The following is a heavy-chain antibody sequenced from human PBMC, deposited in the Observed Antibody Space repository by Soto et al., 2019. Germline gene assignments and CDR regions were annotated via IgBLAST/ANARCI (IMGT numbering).Heavy chain of an antibody. CDR1: GFTFSSYW. CDR2: INSDGSST. J-gene: IGHJ3*02. D-gene: IGHD5-18*01. Sequence: EVQLVESGGGLVQPGGSLRLSCAASGFTFSSYWMHWVRQAPGKGLVWVSRINSDGSSTSYADSVKGRFTISRDNAKNTRYRQMTSLRAEDTAVYYCAREGGNTARDACDIWGQGTMVTVSS. CDR3: AREGGNTARDACDI. V-gene: IGHV3-74*01.